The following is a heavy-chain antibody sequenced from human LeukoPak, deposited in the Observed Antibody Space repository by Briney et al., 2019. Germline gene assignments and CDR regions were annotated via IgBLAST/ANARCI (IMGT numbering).Heavy chain of an antibody. CDR2: IYYNGRT. CDR3: ARDFGSSSWGWFDP. V-gene: IGHV4-39*07. CDR1: GGSISSNSNY. D-gene: IGHD6-6*01. J-gene: IGHJ5*02. Sequence: ASETLSLTCTVSGGSISSNSNYWGWIRQPPGKGLEWIASIYYNGRTYQNLSLKSRVTISLDTSKNQFSLKLSSVTAADTAKYYCARDFGSSSWGWFDPWGQGTLVTVSS.